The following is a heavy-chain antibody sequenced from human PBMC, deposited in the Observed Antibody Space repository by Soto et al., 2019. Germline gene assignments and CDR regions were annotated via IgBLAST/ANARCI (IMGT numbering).Heavy chain of an antibody. Sequence: GGSLRLSCAASGFTFSSYGMHWVRQAPGKGLEWVAVISYDGSNKYYADSVKGRFTISRDNSKNTLYLQMNSLRAEDTAVYYCAKERRVYYDSNGYYYYYYYGMDVWGQGTTVTVSS. CDR2: ISYDGSNK. V-gene: IGHV3-30*18. CDR3: AKERRVYYDSNGYYYYYYYGMDV. CDR1: GFTFSSYG. D-gene: IGHD3-22*01. J-gene: IGHJ6*02.